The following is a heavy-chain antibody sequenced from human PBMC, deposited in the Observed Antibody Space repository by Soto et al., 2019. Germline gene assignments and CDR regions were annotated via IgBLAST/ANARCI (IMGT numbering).Heavy chain of an antibody. D-gene: IGHD3-10*01. J-gene: IGHJ5*02. CDR2: ISDTGST. CDR3: ARGRYGSGSHYDDH. Sequence: QVQLQESGPGLVKSSETLSLTCTGSGGSISDYYWSWIRQPPGKGLEWIGYISDTGSTNYNPSLKRPVTIALDTSKNQFSLKLNSVTAVDTAVYYCARGRYGSGSHYDDHWGQGTLVTVSS. V-gene: IGHV4-59*01. CDR1: GGSISDYY.